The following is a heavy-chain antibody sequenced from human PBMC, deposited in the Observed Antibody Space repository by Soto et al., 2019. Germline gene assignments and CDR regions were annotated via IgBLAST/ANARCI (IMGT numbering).Heavy chain of an antibody. CDR1: GYTFTGYY. J-gene: IGHJ3*02. Sequence: ASVKVSCKASGYTFTGYYMHWVRQAPGQGLEWMGWINPNSGGTNYAQKFQGWVTMTRDTSISTAYMELSRLRSDDTAVYYCARDHTPYQLWFGELPTHDAFDIWGQGTMVTVSS. CDR3: ARDHTPYQLWFGELPTHDAFDI. D-gene: IGHD3-10*01. CDR2: INPNSGGT. V-gene: IGHV1-2*04.